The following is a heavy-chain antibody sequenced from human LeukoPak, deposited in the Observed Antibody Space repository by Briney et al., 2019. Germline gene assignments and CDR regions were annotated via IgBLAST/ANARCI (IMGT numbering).Heavy chain of an antibody. V-gene: IGHV3-23*01. CDR1: GFTFSSHG. CDR3: AKGRVRQLAPFDY. J-gene: IGHJ4*02. CDR2: ISGSGDST. D-gene: IGHD1-1*01. Sequence: GGSLRLSCAASGFTFSSHGMSWVRQAPGKGLEWVSLISGSGDSTYYADSVKGRFTVSRDNSKNTLYLQVNSLRAEDTAVYYCAKGRVRQLAPFDYWGQGTLVTVSS.